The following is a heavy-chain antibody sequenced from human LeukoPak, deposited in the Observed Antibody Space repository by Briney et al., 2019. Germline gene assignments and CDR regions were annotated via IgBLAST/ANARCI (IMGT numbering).Heavy chain of an antibody. Sequence: ASVEVSCKASGYNFISYYMHWVRQAPGQGLEWMGIINPSGGSTSYAQKFQDRVTMTRDTPTSTVYMELSSLKSEDTAVYYCAREDVVLVDAVRYQYYGMDVWGQGTTVTVSS. CDR3: AREDVVLVDAVRYQYYGMDV. V-gene: IGHV1-46*01. CDR2: INPSGGST. J-gene: IGHJ6*02. D-gene: IGHD2-8*01. CDR1: GYNFISYY.